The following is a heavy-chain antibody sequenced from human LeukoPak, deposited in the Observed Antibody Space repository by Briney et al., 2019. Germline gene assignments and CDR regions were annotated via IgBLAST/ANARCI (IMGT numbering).Heavy chain of an antibody. CDR2: IRSKAYGGTT. CDR3: TRERTDYGARGGGMDV. Sequence: GGSLRLSCAASGFTFSSYAMSWVRQAPGKGLEWVGFIRSKAYGGTTEYAASVKGRFTISRDDSKSIAYLQMNSLKTEDTAVYYCTRERTDYGARGGGMDVWGKGTTVTVSS. D-gene: IGHD4-17*01. V-gene: IGHV3-49*04. J-gene: IGHJ6*04. CDR1: GFTFSSYA.